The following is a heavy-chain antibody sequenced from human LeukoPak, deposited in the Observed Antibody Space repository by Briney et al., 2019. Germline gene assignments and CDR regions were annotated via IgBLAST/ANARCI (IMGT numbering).Heavy chain of an antibody. CDR3: AKGAGGFSYYNWFDP. CDR2: IYYSGNT. Sequence: SETLSLTCTVSGASFSTYYWSWIRQPPGKGLEWVGYIYYSGNTNYNPSLQSRVTISVDTSKNQFSLKLASVTAADTAIYYCAKGAGGFSYYNWFDPWGQGTLVTVSS. V-gene: IGHV4-59*12. J-gene: IGHJ5*02. CDR1: GASFSTYY. D-gene: IGHD5-18*01.